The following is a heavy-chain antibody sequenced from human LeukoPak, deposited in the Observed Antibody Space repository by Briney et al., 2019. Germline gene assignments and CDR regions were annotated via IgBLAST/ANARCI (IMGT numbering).Heavy chain of an antibody. CDR1: GGSLSSGSYF. V-gene: IGHV4-61*02. CDR2: IYPSGDS. CDR3: ARGVIASGGNDFDY. J-gene: IGHJ4*02. Sequence: SETLSLTCTVSGGSLSSGSYFWTWIRQPAGKGLEWIGRIYPSGDSNYNPSLKDRVTISIDTSKNQFSLKVISVTAADTAVYYCARGVIASGGNDFDYWGQGTLVTVSS. D-gene: IGHD6-13*01.